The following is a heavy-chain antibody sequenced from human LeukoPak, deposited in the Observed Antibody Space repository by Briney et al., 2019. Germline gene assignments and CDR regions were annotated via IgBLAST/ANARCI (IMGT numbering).Heavy chain of an antibody. Sequence: GGSLRLSCAASGFTFSSYSMNWVRQAPGKGLEWVSYISSSSSTIYYADSVKGRFTISRDNAKNSLYLQMNSLRAEDTAVYYCARDPPPYCSGGSCYSVVYWGQGTLVTVSS. D-gene: IGHD2-15*01. J-gene: IGHJ4*02. CDR3: ARDPPPYCSGGSCYSVVY. CDR2: ISSSSSTI. V-gene: IGHV3-48*04. CDR1: GFTFSSYS.